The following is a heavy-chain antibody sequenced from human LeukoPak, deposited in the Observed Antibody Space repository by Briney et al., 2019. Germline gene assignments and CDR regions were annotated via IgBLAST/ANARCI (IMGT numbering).Heavy chain of an antibody. D-gene: IGHD4-17*01. Sequence: SETLSLTCTVSGYSISSGYYSVWIRQSPGKGLEWIGSTYHSGNTYYNPSLKSRVTMSIDTSMNQFSLKLRSVTAADTAVYFCARAEVTTSSLDSWGQGTLVTVSS. V-gene: IGHV4-38-2*02. CDR3: ARAEVTTSSLDS. J-gene: IGHJ4*02. CDR1: GYSISSGYY. CDR2: TYHSGNT.